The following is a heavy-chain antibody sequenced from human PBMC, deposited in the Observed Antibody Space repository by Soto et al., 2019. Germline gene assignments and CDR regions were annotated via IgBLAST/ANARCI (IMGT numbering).Heavy chain of an antibody. J-gene: IGHJ5*02. CDR1: GGPISSYY. CDR2: IYYSGST. D-gene: IGHD6-13*01. CDR3: ARLIGYSSSWFTSKVGWFDP. Sequence: PSETLSLTCTVSGGPISSYYWSWIRQPPGKGLEWIGYIYYSGSTNYNPSLKSRVTISVDTSKNQFSLKLSSVTAADTAVYYCARLIGYSSSWFTSKVGWFDPWGQGTLVTVSS. V-gene: IGHV4-59*01.